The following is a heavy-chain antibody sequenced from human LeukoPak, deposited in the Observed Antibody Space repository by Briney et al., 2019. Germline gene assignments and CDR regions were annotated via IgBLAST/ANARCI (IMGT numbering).Heavy chain of an antibody. Sequence: PGGSLRLSCAASGFTVSSNYMNWVRQAPGKGLEWVSVIYSGGSTYYADSVKGRFTISRDNSKNTLYLQMNSLRADDTAVYYCAGVDAAMPDAFDIWGQGTTVTVSS. CDR1: GFTVSSNY. CDR2: IYSGGST. D-gene: IGHD5-18*01. CDR3: AGVDAAMPDAFDI. J-gene: IGHJ3*02. V-gene: IGHV3-66*01.